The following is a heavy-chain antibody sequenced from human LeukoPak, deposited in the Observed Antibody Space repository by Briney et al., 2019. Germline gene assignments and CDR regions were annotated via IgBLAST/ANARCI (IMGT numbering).Heavy chain of an antibody. CDR1: GFTFNSYT. CDR3: ARDGGAAAGY. J-gene: IGHJ4*02. V-gene: IGHV3-64*04. CDR2: ISSNGGST. D-gene: IGHD6-13*01. Sequence: GGSLRLSCSASGFTFNSYTMHWVRQAPGKGLEYVSAISSNGGSTYYADSVKGRFTISRDNSKNTLYLQMNSLRAEDTAVYYCARDGGAAAGYWGQGTLVTVSS.